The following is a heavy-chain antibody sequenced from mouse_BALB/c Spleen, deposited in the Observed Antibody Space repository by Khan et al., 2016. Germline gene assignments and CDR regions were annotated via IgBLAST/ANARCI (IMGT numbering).Heavy chain of an antibody. Sequence: EVQLQESGPGLVKPSQSLSLTCTVPGYSISSDYAWHWIRQLPGNKLERLGYIPYSGRPSYNPSLKSRISLTRDTSKNQFFLQLSSVTTDDTATYYCTRGDYDGTYYAVDYWGQGTSVTVSS. V-gene: IGHV3-2*02. CDR1: GYSISSDYA. CDR2: IPYSGRP. J-gene: IGHJ4*01. CDR3: TRGDYDGTYYAVDY. D-gene: IGHD2-4*01.